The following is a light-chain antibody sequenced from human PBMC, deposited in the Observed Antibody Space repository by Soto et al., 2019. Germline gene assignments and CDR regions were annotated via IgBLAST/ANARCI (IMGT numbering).Light chain of an antibody. CDR3: HQRTDWPPAHT. CDR2: DAS. Sequence: EIVLTQSPATLSLSPGERATLSCRASQTVGTYLAWYQQKPGQAPRLLIYDASKRASGIPARFSGSESGTDFTLTISKLETEDFAVYCCHQRTDWPPAHTFGQGTKREVK. J-gene: IGKJ2*01. CDR1: QTVGTY. V-gene: IGKV3-11*01.